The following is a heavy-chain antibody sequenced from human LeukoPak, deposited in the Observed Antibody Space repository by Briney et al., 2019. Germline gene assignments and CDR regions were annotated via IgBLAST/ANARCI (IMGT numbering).Heavy chain of an antibody. CDR1: GVTFNDYY. CDR2: ISSSGQII. V-gene: IGHV3-11*01. J-gene: IGHJ6*03. D-gene: IGHD3-22*01. Sequence: PGGSLRLSCEVSGVTFNDYYMGWIRQAPGKGLEWVAYISSSGQIIYQADSVKGRFTISSDNAKKSVFLQMNSLRGEDSALYYRASVSGSNYYDRSGYMDVWGKGTTVIVSS. CDR3: ASVSGSNYYDRSGYMDV.